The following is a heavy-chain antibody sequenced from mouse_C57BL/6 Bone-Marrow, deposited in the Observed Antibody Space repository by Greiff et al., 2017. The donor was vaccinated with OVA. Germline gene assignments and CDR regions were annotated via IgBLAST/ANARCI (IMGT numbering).Heavy chain of an antibody. CDR2: IYPGNSDT. CDR1: GYTFTSYW. D-gene: IGHD1-1*01. CDR3: TRITTVWYFDV. J-gene: IGHJ1*03. V-gene: IGHV1-5*01. Sequence: EVKLMESGTVLARPGASVKMSCKTSGYTFTSYWMHWVKQRPGQGLEWIGAIYPGNSDTSYNQKFKGKAKLTAVTSASTAYMELSSLTNEDSAVYYCTRITTVWYFDVWGTGTTVTVSS.